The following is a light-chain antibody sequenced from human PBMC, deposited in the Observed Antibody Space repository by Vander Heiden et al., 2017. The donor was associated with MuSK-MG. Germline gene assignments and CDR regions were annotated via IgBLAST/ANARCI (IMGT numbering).Light chain of an antibody. J-gene: IGLJ2*01. CDR3: AAWDDSLNGPV. V-gene: IGLV1-44*01. Sequence: QSVLTQPPPASGTPRQRVPTPSSGSSSNIGSNTVNWYQQLPGTAPKLLIYSNNQRPSGVPDRFSGSKSGTSASLGIWGLQSEDEADYYCAAWDDSLNGPVFGGGTKLTVL. CDR1: SSNIGSNT. CDR2: SNN.